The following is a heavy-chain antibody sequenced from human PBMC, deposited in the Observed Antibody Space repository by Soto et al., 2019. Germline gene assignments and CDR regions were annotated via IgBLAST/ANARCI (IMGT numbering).Heavy chain of an antibody. J-gene: IGHJ3*02. D-gene: IGHD3-22*01. CDR2: ISYDGSNK. CDR3: ARSPPYYYDSSGYFRSAFDI. V-gene: IGHV3-30-3*01. CDR1: GFTFSSYA. Sequence: PGGPLRLSCAASGFTFSSYAMHWVRQAPGKGLEWVAVISYDGSNKYYADSVKGRFTISRDNSKNTLYLQMNSLRAEDTAVYYCARSPPYYYDSSGYFRSAFDIWGQGTMVTVSS.